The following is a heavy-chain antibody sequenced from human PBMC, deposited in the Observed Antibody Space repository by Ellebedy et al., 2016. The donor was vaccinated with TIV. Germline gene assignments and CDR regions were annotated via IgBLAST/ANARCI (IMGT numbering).Heavy chain of an antibody. CDR2: ITSSSDAI. J-gene: IGHJ6*02. Sequence: GESLKISCTASGFTFSRYSMDWVRQAPGKGLEWISYITSSSDAIYYADSVKGRFTISRDNAKNSLYLQMNSLRAEDTAIYYCARQGDTAMVHGMDVWGQGTTVTVSS. CDR3: ARQGDTAMVHGMDV. CDR1: GFTFSRYS. D-gene: IGHD5-18*01. V-gene: IGHV3-48*04.